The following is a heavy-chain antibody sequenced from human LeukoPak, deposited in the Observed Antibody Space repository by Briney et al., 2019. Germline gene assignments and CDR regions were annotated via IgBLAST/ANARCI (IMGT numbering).Heavy chain of an antibody. Sequence: ASVTDSFKFSGYTLTELSMHWLRQPPGKGVAWMGGFDAEDDETIYAQKFQGRVTMTEDTSTDTAYMELSSLRSEDTAVYYCAIIDYYASSGSDQWGQGKIVTVSS. CDR2: FDAEDDET. D-gene: IGHD3-22*01. CDR1: GYTLTELS. CDR3: AIIDYYASSGSDQ. V-gene: IGHV1-24*01. J-gene: IGHJ3*01.